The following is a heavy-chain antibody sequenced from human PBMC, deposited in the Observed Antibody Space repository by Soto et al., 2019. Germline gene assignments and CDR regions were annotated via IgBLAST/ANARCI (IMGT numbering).Heavy chain of an antibody. CDR3: ARSPLVLEWFYYYYGMDV. D-gene: IGHD3-3*01. V-gene: IGHV1-2*04. Sequence: ASVKVSCKASGYTFTGYNMHWVRQAPGQGLEWMGWISPNSGGTNYAQKFQGWVTMTRDTSISTAYMELSRLRSDDTAVYYCARSPLVLEWFYYYYGMDVWGQGTTVTVSS. CDR2: ISPNSGGT. CDR1: GYTFTGYN. J-gene: IGHJ6*02.